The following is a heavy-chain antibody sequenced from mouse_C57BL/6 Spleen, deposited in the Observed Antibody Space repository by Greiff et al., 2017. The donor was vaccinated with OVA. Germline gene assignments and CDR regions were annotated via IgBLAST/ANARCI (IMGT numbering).Heavy chain of an antibody. D-gene: IGHD1-1*01. Sequence: EVPLVESGGGLVKPGGSLKLSCAASGFTFSDYGMHWVRQAPEKGLEWVAYISSGSSTIYYADTVKGRFTISRDNAKNTLFLQMTSLRSEDTAMYYCARRGVYYYGSSSEAAATMDYWGQGTSVTVSS. J-gene: IGHJ4*01. V-gene: IGHV5-17*01. CDR1: GFTFSDYG. CDR2: ISSGSSTI. CDR3: ARRGVYYYGSSSEAAATMDY.